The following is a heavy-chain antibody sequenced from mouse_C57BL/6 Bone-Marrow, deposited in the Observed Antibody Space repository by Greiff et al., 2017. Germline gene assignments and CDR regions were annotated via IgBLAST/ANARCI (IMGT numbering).Heavy chain of an antibody. CDR2: INPSNGGT. CDR3: VRSSYYGSWYWYCDV. D-gene: IGHD1-1*01. Sequence: QVQLQQPGTELVKPGASVKLSCKASGYTFTSYWMHWVKQRPGQGLEWIGNINPSNGGTNYNEKFKSKATLTVDKSSSTAYMQLSSLPSEDSAVYYCVRSSYYGSWYWYCDVCGTGTTVTVSS. J-gene: IGHJ1*03. CDR1: GYTFTSYW. V-gene: IGHV1-53*01.